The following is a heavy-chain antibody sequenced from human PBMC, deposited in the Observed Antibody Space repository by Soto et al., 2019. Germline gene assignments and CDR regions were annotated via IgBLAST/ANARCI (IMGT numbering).Heavy chain of an antibody. CDR1: VVTVRSNY. J-gene: IGHJ4*02. CDR3: ARNVPVTTLGY. Sequence: ESWGGLVQPGGSLRLSCAASVVTVRSNYMSWVRQAPGQGLEWVSVIYSRGDIKYADSVKGRFTVSRDNSKNTLFLQMNSLRVEDTAVYYCARNVPVTTLGYWGQGTLVTVSS. CDR2: IYSRGDI. D-gene: IGHD4-17*01. V-gene: IGHV3-66*01.